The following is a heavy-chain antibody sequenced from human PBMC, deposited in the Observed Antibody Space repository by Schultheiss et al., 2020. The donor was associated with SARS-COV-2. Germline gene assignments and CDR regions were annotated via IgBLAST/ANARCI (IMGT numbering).Heavy chain of an antibody. Sequence: ALVKVSCKASGYKFSDFYIHWVRQAPGQGLEWVGWIDPDNGGTKSPQKFQGRVTLTSDRSSTTAYLELSGLRSDDTAVYYCARRPLTSAWPFQHWGQGTLVTVSS. CDR1: GYKFSDFY. CDR2: IDPDNGGT. D-gene: IGHD6-19*01. CDR3: ARRPLTSAWPFQH. J-gene: IGHJ1*01. V-gene: IGHV1-2*02.